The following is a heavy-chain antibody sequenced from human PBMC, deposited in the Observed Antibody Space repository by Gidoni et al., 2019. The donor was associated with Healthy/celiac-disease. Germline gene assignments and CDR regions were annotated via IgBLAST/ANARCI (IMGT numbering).Heavy chain of an antibody. J-gene: IGHJ4*02. V-gene: IGHV4-39*01. Sequence: QLQLQESGPGLVKPSETLSLTCTVSGCSISSSSYYWGWIRQPPGKGLEWIGSIYYSGSTYYNPSLKSRVTISVDTSKNQFSLKLSSVTAADTAVYYCASVVRGVIMSFDYWGQGTLVTVSS. D-gene: IGHD3-10*01. CDR2: IYYSGST. CDR3: ASVVRGVIMSFDY. CDR1: GCSISSSSYY.